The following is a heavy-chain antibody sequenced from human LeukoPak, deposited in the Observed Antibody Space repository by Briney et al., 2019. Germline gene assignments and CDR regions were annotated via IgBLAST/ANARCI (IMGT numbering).Heavy chain of an antibody. CDR2: IRYDGSNE. CDR1: GFTFSTYG. J-gene: IGHJ4*02. Sequence: GGSLRLSCAASGFTFSTYGIHWVRQAPGKGLEWVAFIRYDGSNEYYTDSVKGRFTISRDNSKNTLYLQMNSLRAEDTAVYYCAKDRDDYFYFDYWGQGTLVTVSS. CDR3: AKDRDDYFYFDY. D-gene: IGHD5-12*01. V-gene: IGHV3-30*02.